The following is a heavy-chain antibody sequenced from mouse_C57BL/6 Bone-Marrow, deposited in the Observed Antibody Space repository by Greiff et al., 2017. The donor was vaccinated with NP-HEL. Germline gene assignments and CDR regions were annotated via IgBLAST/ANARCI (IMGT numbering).Heavy chain of an antibody. V-gene: IGHV8-8*01. CDR1: GFSLSTFGMG. CDR2: IWWDDDK. CDR3: ARILYYYGSSGYYFDY. Sequence: QVTLKVSGPGILQPSQTLSLTCSFSGFSLSTFGMGVGWIRQPSGKGLEWLAHIWWDDDKYYNPALKSRLTISKDTSKNQVFLKIANVDTADTATYYCARILYYYGSSGYYFDYWGQGTTLTVAS. J-gene: IGHJ2*01. D-gene: IGHD1-1*01.